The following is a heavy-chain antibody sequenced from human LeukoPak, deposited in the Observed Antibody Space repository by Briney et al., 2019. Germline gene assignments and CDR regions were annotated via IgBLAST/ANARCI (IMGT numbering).Heavy chain of an antibody. CDR3: TKEWFGQFAFDY. J-gene: IGHJ4*02. D-gene: IGHD3-10*01. CDR1: GFTFSSYG. Sequence: SGGSLRLSCAASGFTFSSYGMHWVRQAPGKGLEWVSVIYSGGSTFYADSVKGRFTISRDNSENTLSLQLNSLRVEDTAVYYCTKEWFGQFAFDYWGQGTLVTVSS. CDR2: IYSGGST. V-gene: IGHV3-NL1*01.